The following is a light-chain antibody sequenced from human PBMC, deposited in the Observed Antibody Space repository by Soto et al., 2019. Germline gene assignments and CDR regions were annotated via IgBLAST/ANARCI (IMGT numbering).Light chain of an antibody. CDR1: QSISSY. J-gene: IGKJ1*01. CDR2: AAS. CDR3: QQSYSSPPT. Sequence: DIQMTQSPSSLPASLGDRVTITCGASQSISSYLNWYQQKPGKAPKLLIYAASSLQSGVPSRFSGSRSGPDFTLTISSLQPEDFATYYCQQSYSSPPTFGQGTKVDIK. V-gene: IGKV1-39*01.